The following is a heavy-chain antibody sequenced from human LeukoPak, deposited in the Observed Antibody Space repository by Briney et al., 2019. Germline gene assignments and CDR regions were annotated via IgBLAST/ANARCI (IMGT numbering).Heavy chain of an antibody. D-gene: IGHD3/OR15-3a*01. J-gene: IGHJ4*02. Sequence: ASVTVTCKASAYTFISYHIHWVRQAPGQELEWMGVINPTTGRTTYAQKFQGRGTMTRDTSTRTVYMELSSLRSEDTAVYYCTRDADGGLVYDYWGQGTLVTVSS. CDR3: TRDADGGLVYDY. V-gene: IGHV1-46*01. CDR1: AYTFISYH. CDR2: INPTTGRT.